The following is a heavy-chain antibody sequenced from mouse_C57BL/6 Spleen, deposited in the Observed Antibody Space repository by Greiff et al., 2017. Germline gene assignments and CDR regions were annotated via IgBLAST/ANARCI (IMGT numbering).Heavy chain of an antibody. CDR2: INPNYGTT. CDR3: WRGILGYFDY. V-gene: IGHV1-39*01. D-gene: IGHD4-1*01. CDR1: GYSFTDYN. Sequence: EVQLQQSGPELVKPGASVKLSCKASGYSFTDYNMNWVKQSNGKSLEWIGVINPNYGTTSYTPKFKGKATLTVDQSSITSYMQLHSMTSEDSAVLYCWRGILGYFDYWGKGTTRTVSS. J-gene: IGHJ2*01.